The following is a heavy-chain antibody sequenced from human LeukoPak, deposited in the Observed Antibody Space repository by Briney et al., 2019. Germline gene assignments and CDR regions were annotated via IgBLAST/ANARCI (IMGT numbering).Heavy chain of an antibody. CDR1: GYSFTNYW. CDR2: IYPADSDT. Sequence: GESLKISCKGSGYSFTNYWIAWVRQMPGKGLEWMGLIYPADSDTRYSPSFQGQVTISADKSISTAYLQWSSLKASDTAMYYCARHGAGYCTNGVCRHFDYWGQGTLVTVSS. D-gene: IGHD2-8*01. V-gene: IGHV5-51*01. J-gene: IGHJ4*02. CDR3: ARHGAGYCTNGVCRHFDY.